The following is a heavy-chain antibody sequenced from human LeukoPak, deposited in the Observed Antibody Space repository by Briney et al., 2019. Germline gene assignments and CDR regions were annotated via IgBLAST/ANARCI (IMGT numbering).Heavy chain of an antibody. CDR2: LSWNGATV. V-gene: IGHV3-9*01. D-gene: IGHD3-10*01. CDR1: GFTFDDYA. J-gene: IGHJ4*02. Sequence: GWSLRLSCAASGFTFDDYAMHWVRQAPGKGLEWVSGLSWNGATVGYADSVKGRFTISRDNTKNSLYLQMRSLKTEDTALYYCAKDIGIALRGATFENWGQGTLVTVSS. CDR3: AKDIGIALRGATFEN.